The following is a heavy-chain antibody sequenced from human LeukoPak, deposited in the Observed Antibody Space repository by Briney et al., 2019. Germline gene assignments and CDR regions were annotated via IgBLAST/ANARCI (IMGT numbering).Heavy chain of an antibody. V-gene: IGHV4-38-2*02. Sequence: SETLSLTCTVSGYFISSGYYWGWIRQPPGKGLQWIGSIHHSGSTYYNPSLKSRVTISVDTSKNGFSLKLSSVTAADTAVYYCARDRYYYDSSGYCRFDYWGQGTLVTVSS. CDR1: GYFISSGYY. CDR3: ARDRYYYDSSGYCRFDY. D-gene: IGHD3-22*01. CDR2: IHHSGST. J-gene: IGHJ4*02.